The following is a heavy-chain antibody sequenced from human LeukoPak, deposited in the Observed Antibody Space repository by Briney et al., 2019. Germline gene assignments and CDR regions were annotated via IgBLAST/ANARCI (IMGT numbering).Heavy chain of an antibody. CDR1: GGTFSSYA. Sequence: SVKVSCKASGGTFSSYAISWVRQAPGQGLEWMGRIIPILGIANYAQKFQGRVTITADKSTSTAYMELSSLRSEDTAVYYCANDPDYGGNPPFDYWGQGTLVTVSS. CDR3: ANDPDYGGNPPFDY. V-gene: IGHV1-69*04. D-gene: IGHD4-23*01. J-gene: IGHJ4*02. CDR2: IIPILGIA.